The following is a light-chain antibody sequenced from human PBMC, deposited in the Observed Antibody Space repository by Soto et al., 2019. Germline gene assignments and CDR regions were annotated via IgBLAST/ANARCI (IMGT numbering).Light chain of an antibody. CDR3: CSFAGGLSV. V-gene: IGLV2-11*01. J-gene: IGLJ1*01. CDR1: NSNIGSHNY. Sequence: QSVLTQPRSVSGSPGQAVTVSCTGTNSNIGSHNYVSWYQQRPGKAPKLMIHDVTERPSGVPDRFSGSKSGNTASLTISGLQAEVEAEYLRCSFAGGLSVFGTGPKVTDL. CDR2: DVT.